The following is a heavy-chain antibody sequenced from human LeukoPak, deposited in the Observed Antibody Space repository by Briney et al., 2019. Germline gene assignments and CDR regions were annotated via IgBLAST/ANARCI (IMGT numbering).Heavy chain of an antibody. Sequence: GGSLRLSCAASEFTFVRYAMNWVGQGPGKGLEGVSYISSSSFKIGYADSVKGRFTISRANSKNSLYLQMDSLRVEDTAVYYCVRDPSYGSSWYYYMDVWGKGTTVTVSS. J-gene: IGHJ6*03. V-gene: IGHV3-48*04. CDR1: EFTFVRYA. CDR2: ISSSSFKI. D-gene: IGHD6-13*01. CDR3: VRDPSYGSSWYYYMDV.